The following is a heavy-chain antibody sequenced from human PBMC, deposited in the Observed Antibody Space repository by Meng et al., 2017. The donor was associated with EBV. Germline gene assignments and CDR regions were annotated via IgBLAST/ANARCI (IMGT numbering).Heavy chain of an antibody. J-gene: IGHJ4*02. CDR1: GYTFRNYA. V-gene: IGHV7-4-1*02. Sequence: QVKLVKSGSEWKRPGASGKVSCKASGYTFRNYASNWMRQVPGQGLEWMGWINTYSGKATFAQGFTGRFVFSLDTPVTTAHLQISGLKTEDSAVYYCARGVEENGSHYPFDSWGQGTLVTVSS. D-gene: IGHD1-1*01. CDR3: ARGVEENGSHYPFDS. CDR2: INTYSGKA.